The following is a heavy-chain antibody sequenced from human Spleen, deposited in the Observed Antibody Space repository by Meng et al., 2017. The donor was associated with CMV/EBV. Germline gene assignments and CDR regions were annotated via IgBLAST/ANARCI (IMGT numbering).Heavy chain of an antibody. CDR2: FYNSGST. D-gene: IGHD5-24*01. CDR3: VHPEMTTIY. J-gene: IGHJ4*02. V-gene: IGHV4-39*02. CDR1: GGSIIRSDYY. Sequence: SETLSLTCSVSGGSIIRSDYYWGWIRQPPGKGLEWIGSFYNSGSTRYNPSLESRVTISIDKSSNHFSLKVRSATAADTAVYYCVHPEMTTIYWGQGILVTVSS.